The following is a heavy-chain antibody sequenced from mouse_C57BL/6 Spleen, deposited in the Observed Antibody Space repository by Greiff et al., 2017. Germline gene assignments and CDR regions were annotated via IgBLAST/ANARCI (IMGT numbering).Heavy chain of an antibody. J-gene: IGHJ3*01. Sequence: QVQLQQSGAELVKPGASVKMSCKASGYTFTSYWITWVKQRPGQGLEWIGDIYPGSGSTNYNEKFKSKATLTVDTSSSTAYMQLSSLTSEDSAVYDCARYSANWDRGVAYWGQGTLVTVSA. V-gene: IGHV1-55*01. CDR2: IYPGSGST. D-gene: IGHD4-1*01. CDR1: GYTFTSYW. CDR3: ARYSANWDRGVAY.